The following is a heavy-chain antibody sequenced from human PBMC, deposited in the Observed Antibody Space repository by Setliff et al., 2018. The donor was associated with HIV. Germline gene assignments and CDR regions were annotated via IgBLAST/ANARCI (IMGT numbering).Heavy chain of an antibody. CDR1: GGSFSGYY. D-gene: IGHD6-19*01. Sequence: KTSETLSLTCAVYGGSFSGYYWTWIRQPPGKGLEWIGEINHSGSTNYNPSLKSRVTISIDTFKNQFSLNMSSVTAADTAVYYCARGKQWLPHVYYDTGMDVWG. J-gene: IGHJ6*02. CDR3: ARGKQWLPHVYYDTGMDV. V-gene: IGHV4-34*01. CDR2: INHSGST.